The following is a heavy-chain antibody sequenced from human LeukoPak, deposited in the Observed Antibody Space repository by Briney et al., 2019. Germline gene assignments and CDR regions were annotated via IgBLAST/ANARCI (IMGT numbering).Heavy chain of an antibody. Sequence: SETLSLTCAVYGGSFSGYYWSWIRQPPGKGLEWIGEINHSGSTSYNPSLKSRVTISVDTSKNQFSLKLSSVTAADTAVYYCARGRNILLWFGELPYFDYWGQGTLVTVSS. D-gene: IGHD3-10*01. CDR1: GGSFSGYY. CDR3: ARGRNILLWFGELPYFDY. CDR2: INHSGST. V-gene: IGHV4-34*01. J-gene: IGHJ4*02.